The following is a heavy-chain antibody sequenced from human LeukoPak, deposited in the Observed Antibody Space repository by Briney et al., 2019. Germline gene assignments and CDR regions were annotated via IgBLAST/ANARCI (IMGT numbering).Heavy chain of an antibody. J-gene: IGHJ4*02. D-gene: IGHD1-26*01. CDR2: ISSSSTYI. Sequence: GGSLRLSCAASGFTFSTYSMNWVRQAPGKGLEWVSSISSSSTYIYYADSVKGRFTVSIDNAKNSLYLQMNGLRAEDTAVYYCARDYRRASGTYDYWGQGTLVTVSS. CDR3: ARDYRRASGTYDY. V-gene: IGHV3-21*01. CDR1: GFTFSTYS.